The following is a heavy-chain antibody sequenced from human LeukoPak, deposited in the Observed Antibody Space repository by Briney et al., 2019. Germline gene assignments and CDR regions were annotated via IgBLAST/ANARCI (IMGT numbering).Heavy chain of an antibody. CDR3: ARGGLWFGELLSPRRRRSFDI. D-gene: IGHD3-10*01. J-gene: IGHJ3*02. CDR1: GFTFSSYE. V-gene: IGHV4-39*07. CDR2: IYYSGST. Sequence: TGGSLRLSCAASGFTFSSYEMNWVRQAPGKGLEWIGSIYYSGSTYYTPSLKSRVTVSVDTSKNQFSLKLSSVTAADTAVYYCARGGLWFGELLSPRRRRSFDIWGQGTMVTVSS.